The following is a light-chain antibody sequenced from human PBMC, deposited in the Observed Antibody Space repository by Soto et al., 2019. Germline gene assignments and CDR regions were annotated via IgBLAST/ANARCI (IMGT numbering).Light chain of an antibody. Sequence: QSFLAQPASVSWSPGQSITMSCTGTSSNVGSYKLVSLYQQHPGKAPKLMIFEVNKRSSGVSNRFSGSKSGNTASLTISGLKVEDEADYYCCSSGGSPSYVFGTGTKVTAL. CDR1: SSNVGSYKL. CDR3: CSSGGSPSYV. V-gene: IGLV2-23*02. J-gene: IGLJ1*01. CDR2: EVN.